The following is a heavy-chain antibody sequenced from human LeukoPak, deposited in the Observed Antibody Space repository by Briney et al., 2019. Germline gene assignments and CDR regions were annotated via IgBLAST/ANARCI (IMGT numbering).Heavy chain of an antibody. CDR3: ARGLPAPNWFDP. CDR2: IYTSGRT. Sequence: PSQTLSLTCTVSGGSISSGSYYWRWIRQPTGRGLEWIGRIYTSGRTNYSPSLKSRVTISVDTSKNQFSLKLSSVTAADTAVYYCARGLPAPNWFDPWGQGTLVTVSS. V-gene: IGHV4-61*02. CDR1: GGSISSGSYY. J-gene: IGHJ5*02.